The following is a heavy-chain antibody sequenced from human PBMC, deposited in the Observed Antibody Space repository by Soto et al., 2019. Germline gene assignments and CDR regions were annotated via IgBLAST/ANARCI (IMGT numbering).Heavy chain of an antibody. V-gene: IGHV1-69*13. J-gene: IGHJ4*02. CDR1: GGTFSSYA. Sequence: VASVKVSCKASGGTFSSYAISWVRQAPGQGLEWMGGIIPIFGTANYAQKFQGRVTITADESTSTAYMELSSLRSEDTAVYYCARDKADYYYDSSGLSRHSHFDYWGQGTLVTVSS. D-gene: IGHD3-22*01. CDR3: ARDKADYYYDSSGLSRHSHFDY. CDR2: IIPIFGTA.